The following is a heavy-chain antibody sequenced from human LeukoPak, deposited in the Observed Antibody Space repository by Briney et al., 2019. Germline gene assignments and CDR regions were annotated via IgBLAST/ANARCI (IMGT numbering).Heavy chain of an antibody. V-gene: IGHV3-23*01. CDR1: GFTFSSYA. CDR2: ISGSGGST. J-gene: IGHJ4*02. CDR3: AKVMRHYYDSSGYDY. D-gene: IGHD3-22*01. Sequence: PGGSLRLSCAASGFTFSSYAMSWVRQAPGKGLEWVSAISGSGGSTYYADSVKGRFTISRDNSKNTLYLQMNSLRAEDTAVYYCAKVMRHYYDSSGYDYWGQGTLVTVSS.